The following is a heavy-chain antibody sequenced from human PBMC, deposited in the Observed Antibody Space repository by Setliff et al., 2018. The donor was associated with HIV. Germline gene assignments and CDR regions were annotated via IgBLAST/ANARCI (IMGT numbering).Heavy chain of an antibody. D-gene: IGHD2-8*01. CDR2: IYYSGST. V-gene: IGHV4-59*01. Sequence: SETLSLTCTVSGGSISSEYWSWIRQPPGKGLEWIGCIYYSGSTNYNPSLKSRVTISVDTSKNQFSLKLSSVTAADTAVYYCARVALSVTRTSRRAFDIWGPGTMVTVSS. CDR3: ARVALSVTRTSRRAFDI. J-gene: IGHJ3*02. CDR1: GGSISSEY.